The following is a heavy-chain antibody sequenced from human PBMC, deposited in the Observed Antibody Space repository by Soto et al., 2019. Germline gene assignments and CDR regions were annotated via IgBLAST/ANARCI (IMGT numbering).Heavy chain of an antibody. D-gene: IGHD3-10*01. J-gene: IGHJ5*02. CDR1: GGSFSGYY. V-gene: IGHV4-34*01. CDR3: ARGLRYYGSGSYYGWLLPNWFDP. Sequence: PSETLSLTCAVYGGSFSGYYWSWIRQPPGKGLEWIGEINHSGSTNYNPSLKSRVTISVDTSKNQFSLKLSSVTAADTAVYYCARGLRYYGSGSYYGWLLPNWFDPWGQGTLVTVSS. CDR2: INHSGST.